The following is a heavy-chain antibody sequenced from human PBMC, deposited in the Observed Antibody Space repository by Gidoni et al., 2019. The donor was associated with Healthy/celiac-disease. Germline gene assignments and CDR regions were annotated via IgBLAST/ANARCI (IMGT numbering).Heavy chain of an antibody. J-gene: IGHJ3*02. CDR3: ATPRGRGYAFDI. D-gene: IGHD3-10*01. CDR2: FDPEDGET. Sequence: QVQLVQSGAEVKKPGASVRVSCKVSGYTLTELSMHWVRQAPGKGLEWMGGFDPEDGETIYAQKFQGRVTMTGDTSTDTAYMELSSLRSEDTAVYYCATPRGRGYAFDIWGQGTMVTVSS. CDR1: GYTLTELS. V-gene: IGHV1-24*01.